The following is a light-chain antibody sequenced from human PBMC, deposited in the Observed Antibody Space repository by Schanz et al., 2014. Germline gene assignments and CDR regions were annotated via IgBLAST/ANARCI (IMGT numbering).Light chain of an antibody. CDR3: SSYAGRSGVV. CDR1: SSDVGVYNY. J-gene: IGLJ3*02. V-gene: IGLV2-14*01. Sequence: QSALTQPASVSGSPGQSITISCTGTSSDVGVYNYVSWYQQLPGKAPKLMIYEGSKRPSGVSNRFSGSKSGNTASLTISGLQAEDEADYYCSSYAGRSGVVFGGGTKLTVL. CDR2: EGS.